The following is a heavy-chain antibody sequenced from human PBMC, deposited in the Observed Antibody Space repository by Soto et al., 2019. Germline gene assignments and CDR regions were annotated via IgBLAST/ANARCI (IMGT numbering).Heavy chain of an antibody. CDR2: ISGSGGST. Sequence: GGSLRLSCAASGFTFSSYAMSWVRQAPGKGLEWVSAISGSGGSTYYAESVKGRFTISRDNSKKTLYLQMNSLRAEDTAVYYCAKDGSGITMIVVVSRFDYWGQGTLVTVSS. CDR3: AKDGSGITMIVVVSRFDY. D-gene: IGHD3-22*01. CDR1: GFTFSSYA. J-gene: IGHJ4*02. V-gene: IGHV3-23*01.